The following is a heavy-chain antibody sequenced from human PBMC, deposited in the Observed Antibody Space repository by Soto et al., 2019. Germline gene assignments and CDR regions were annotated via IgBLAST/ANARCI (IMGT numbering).Heavy chain of an antibody. J-gene: IGHJ6*02. Sequence: GSLRLSCTASGFPFNNYYMTWVRQASGKGLEWVASIKEDGNEKYYADSVKGRFTISRDNAKNSMSLQMNSLGVEDTAVYFCTRGAGGWNYYNGMDVWGPGTTVTVSS. V-gene: IGHV3-7*03. CDR2: IKEDGNEK. CDR3: TRGAGGWNYYNGMDV. CDR1: GFPFNNYY. D-gene: IGHD1-7*01.